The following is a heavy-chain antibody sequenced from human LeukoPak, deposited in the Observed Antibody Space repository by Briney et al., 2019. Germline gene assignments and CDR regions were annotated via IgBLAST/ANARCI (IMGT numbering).Heavy chain of an antibody. D-gene: IGHD1-26*01. CDR1: GVADGSNS. J-gene: IGHJ4*02. Sequence: SLGPFVAASGVADGSNSLCWVHQSTGKGLEWVSVIYSGGSTYYADSVKGRFTISRDNSKNTLYLQMNSLRAEDTAVYYCARGLGAQTNYYFDYWGQGTLVTVSS. V-gene: IGHV3-66*01. CDR2: IYSGGST. CDR3: ARGLGAQTNYYFDY.